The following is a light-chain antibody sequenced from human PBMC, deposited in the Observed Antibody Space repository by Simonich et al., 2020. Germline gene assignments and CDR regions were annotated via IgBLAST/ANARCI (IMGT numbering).Light chain of an antibody. CDR1: QSISSW. CDR2: KAV. Sequence: DIQMTQSPSTLSASVVDRVTITCRSSQSISSWLAWYQQKPGKAPKLLIYKAVSLERGVPARFSGSGSGTEFTLTISSLQPDDFATYYCQQYNSYWTFGQGTKVEIK. J-gene: IGKJ1*01. V-gene: IGKV1-5*03. CDR3: QQYNSYWT.